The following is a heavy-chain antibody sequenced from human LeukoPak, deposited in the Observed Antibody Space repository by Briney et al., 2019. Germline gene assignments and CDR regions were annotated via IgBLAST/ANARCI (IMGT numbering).Heavy chain of an antibody. CDR3: ARGLDEMSSSMDV. CDR1: GYTFSSYS. V-gene: IGHV3-21*01. J-gene: IGHJ6*02. Sequence: GGSLRLSCAASGYTFSSYSMNWVRQAPGKGLEWVSSISSSSSYIYYADSVKGRFTISRDNAKNSLYLQMNSLRAEDTAVYYCARGLDEMSSSMDVWGQGTTVTVSS. CDR2: ISSSSSYI.